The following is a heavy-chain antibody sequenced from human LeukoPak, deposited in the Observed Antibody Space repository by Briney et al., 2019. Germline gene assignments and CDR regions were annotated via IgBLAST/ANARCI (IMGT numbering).Heavy chain of an antibody. D-gene: IGHD5-12*01. CDR2: IYHSGST. CDR3: ARGGGYASPIGY. Sequence: SQTLSLTCPLSGGSISTYYWNSIRQPPGKGLEWIGYIYHSGSTNYNPSLKSRVTISVDTSKNQFSLKLSSVTAADTAVYYCARGGGYASPIGYWGQGALVTVSS. V-gene: IGHV4-59*01. CDR1: GGSISTYY. J-gene: IGHJ4*02.